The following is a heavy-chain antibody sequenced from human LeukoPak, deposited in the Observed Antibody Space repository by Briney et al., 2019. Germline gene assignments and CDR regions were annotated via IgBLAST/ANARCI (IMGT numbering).Heavy chain of an antibody. CDR1: GFTFSSYA. CDR2: TSSSGETT. CDR3: AKDRPNYYGTNGHYYRRDGDC. J-gene: IGHJ4*02. Sequence: PGGSLRLXCVASGFTFSSYAMSWVRQAAGKGLEWVSSTSSSGETTYYADSVKGRFTISRDNYRNTLYLQMNSLRAEDTAVYYCAKDRPNYYGTNGHYYRRDGDCWGQGTLVTVSS. D-gene: IGHD3-22*01. V-gene: IGHV3-23*01.